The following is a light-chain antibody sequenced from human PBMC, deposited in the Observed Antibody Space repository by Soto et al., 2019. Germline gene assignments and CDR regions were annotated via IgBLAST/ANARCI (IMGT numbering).Light chain of an antibody. J-gene: IGKJ1*01. CDR3: QQYYKWPPVT. V-gene: IGKV3-15*01. CDR1: QSVSSN. CDR2: GAS. Sequence: EVVMTQSPATLSVSPGERATLSCRASQSVSSNLAWYQQKPGQAPRLLIYGASTRATGIPARFSGSGSGTEFTLTISSLRSEDFALYYCQQYYKWPPVTFGQGTKVDIK.